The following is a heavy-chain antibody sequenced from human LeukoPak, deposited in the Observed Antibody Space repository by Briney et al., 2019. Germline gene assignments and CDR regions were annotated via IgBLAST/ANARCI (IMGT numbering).Heavy chain of an antibody. D-gene: IGHD2-15*01. CDR1: GFTFSSHW. CDR2: IDGDGSNT. J-gene: IGHJ4*02. CDR3: TIDLGHCTGGTCFPSGPADY. Sequence: GGSLTLSCAASGFTFSSHWMHWVRQAPGKGLVWVSLIDGDGSNTNYADSVKGRFVISRDNAKNTLFLQMSSLRADDTGVYYCTIDLGHCTGGTCFPSGPADYWGQGTLVTVSS. V-gene: IGHV3-74*01.